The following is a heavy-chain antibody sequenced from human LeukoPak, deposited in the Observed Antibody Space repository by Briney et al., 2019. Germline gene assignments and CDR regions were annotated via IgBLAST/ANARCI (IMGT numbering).Heavy chain of an antibody. CDR1: GLTFYTYA. V-gene: IGHV3-23*01. Sequence: PGGSLRLSCSVSGLTFYTYAMSWVHQAPGKGLEWVSAISGRDGRTYYTDSVKGRFTISRDNSKNTLYLQMNSLRAEDTAVYYCARSLKYGLSFDYWGQGTLVTVSS. D-gene: IGHD2-2*01. J-gene: IGHJ4*02. CDR3: ARSLKYGLSFDY. CDR2: ISGRDGRT.